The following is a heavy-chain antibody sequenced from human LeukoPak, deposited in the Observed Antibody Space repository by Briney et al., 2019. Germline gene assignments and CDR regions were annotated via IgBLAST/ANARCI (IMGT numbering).Heavy chain of an antibody. CDR1: GFTFSSYS. J-gene: IGHJ4*02. CDR2: ISSSSGYI. CDR3: ARSRAGIAARQWDQDHNHYFDY. D-gene: IGHD6-6*01. V-gene: IGHV3-21*04. Sequence: GGSLRLSCAASGFTFSSYSMNWVRQAPGKGLEWVSSISSSSGYIYYADSVKGRFTISRDNAKNSLYLQMNSLRAEDTAVYYCARSRAGIAARQWDQDHNHYFDYWGQGTLVTVSS.